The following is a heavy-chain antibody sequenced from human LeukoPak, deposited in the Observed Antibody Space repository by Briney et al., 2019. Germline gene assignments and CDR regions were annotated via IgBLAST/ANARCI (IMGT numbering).Heavy chain of an antibody. J-gene: IGHJ4*02. CDR3: ARVLVQLEYYFDY. V-gene: IGHV3-7*01. D-gene: IGHD2-2*01. Sequence: GGSLRLSCAASGFTFSSYWMSWVRQAPGKGLEWVANIKQDGSEKYYVDSVKGRFTISRDNAKNSLYLQMNSLRVEDTAVYYCARVLVQLEYYFDYWGQGTLVTVSS. CDR2: IKQDGSEK. CDR1: GFTFSSYW.